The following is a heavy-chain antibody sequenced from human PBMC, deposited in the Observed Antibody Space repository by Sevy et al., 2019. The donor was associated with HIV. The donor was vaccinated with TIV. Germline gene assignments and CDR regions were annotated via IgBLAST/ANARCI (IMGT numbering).Heavy chain of an antibody. Sequence: GGSLRLSCAASGFTFSDYYMSWIRQAPGKGLEWVSYISSSGSTIYYADSVKGRFTISRDSAKNSLYLQMNSLRAEDTAVYYCARDIDSSGRYYFDYWGQGTLVTVSS. J-gene: IGHJ4*02. CDR2: ISSSGSTI. CDR1: GFTFSDYY. D-gene: IGHD3-22*01. CDR3: ARDIDSSGRYYFDY. V-gene: IGHV3-11*01.